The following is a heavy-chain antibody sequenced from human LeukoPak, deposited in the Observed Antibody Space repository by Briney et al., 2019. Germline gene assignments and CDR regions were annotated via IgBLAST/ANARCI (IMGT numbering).Heavy chain of an antibody. D-gene: IGHD1-26*01. J-gene: IGHJ4*02. Sequence: SETLSLTCAVSSASISGINYYWGWTRQPPGKGLEWIGNIYSSGSTYYNASLQSRVTISIDTSKNQFSLRLNSVTAADTSMYYCAKSGRYGLIDYWGQGTRVTVSS. CDR1: SASISGINYY. CDR3: AKSGRYGLIDY. CDR2: IYSSGST. V-gene: IGHV4-39*01.